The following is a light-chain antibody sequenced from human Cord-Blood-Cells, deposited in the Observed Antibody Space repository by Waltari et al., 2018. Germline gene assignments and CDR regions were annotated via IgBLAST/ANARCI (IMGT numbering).Light chain of an antibody. J-gene: IGKJ1*01. CDR2: GAS. CDR3: HQYGSS. V-gene: IGKV3-20*01. Sequence: EIVLTQSPGTLSLSPGERATLSCRASQSVSSSYLAWYQQKPGQAPRLLIYGASSRATGSPGRFSGSGSGTNFTLTISRLDPEDFAVYYCHQYGSSFGQGTKLEIK. CDR1: QSVSSSY.